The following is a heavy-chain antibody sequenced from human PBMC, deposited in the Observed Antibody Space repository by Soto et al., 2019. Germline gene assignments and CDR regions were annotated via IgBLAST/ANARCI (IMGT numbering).Heavy chain of an antibody. D-gene: IGHD2-21*02. CDR2: SYYGGIT. Sequence: SGTLSLTCTVTGDSISSRSYYWGWFLQPPGKGLEWMGSSYYGGITYNNPSLRSRVSMSIDTSKDQFSLKLKSVTAADTALYFCARQRTSVVTQAYFDVWGPGYLVTVSS. CDR1: GDSISSRSYY. CDR3: ARQRTSVVTQAYFDV. V-gene: IGHV4-39*01. J-gene: IGHJ4*02.